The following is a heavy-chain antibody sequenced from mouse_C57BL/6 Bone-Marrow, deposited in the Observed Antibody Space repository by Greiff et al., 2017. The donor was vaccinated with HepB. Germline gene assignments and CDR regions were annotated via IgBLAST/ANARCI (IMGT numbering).Heavy chain of an antibody. Sequence: VQLQQSGPELVKPGASVKMSCKASGYTFTDYNMHWVKQSHGKSLEWIGYINPNNGGTSYNQKFKGKATLTVNKSSSTAYMELRSLTAEDSAVYYCARRRQLRLLGYAMDYWGQGTSVTVSS. V-gene: IGHV1-22*01. CDR3: ARRRQLRLLGYAMDY. D-gene: IGHD3-2*02. CDR1: GYTFTDYN. J-gene: IGHJ4*01. CDR2: INPNNGGT.